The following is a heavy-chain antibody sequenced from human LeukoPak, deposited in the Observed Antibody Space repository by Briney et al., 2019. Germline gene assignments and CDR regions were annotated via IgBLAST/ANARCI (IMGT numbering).Heavy chain of an antibody. CDR2: ISSSSSSI. CDR1: GFMFSAYA. CDR3: ARENGYRLDY. D-gene: IGHD5-18*01. J-gene: IGHJ4*02. V-gene: IGHV3-48*04. Sequence: GGSLRLSCAASGFMFSAYAMNWVRQAPGKGLEWISYISSSSSSIYYADSVKGRFTISRDNARTSLYLQMDSLRVDDTAVYFCARENGYRLDYWGQGSLVSVSS.